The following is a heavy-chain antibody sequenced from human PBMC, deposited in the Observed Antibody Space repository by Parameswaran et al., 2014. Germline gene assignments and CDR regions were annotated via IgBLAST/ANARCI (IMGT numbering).Heavy chain of an antibody. J-gene: IGHJ5*02. V-gene: IGHV5-51*01. Sequence: VRQAPGKGLEWMGIIYPGDSDTRYSPSFQGQVTISADKSISTAYLQWSSLKASDTAMYYCARNAYDYGDYTWFDPWGQGTLVTVSS. CDR3: ARNAYDYGDYTWFDP. D-gene: IGHD4-17*01. CDR2: IYPGDSDT.